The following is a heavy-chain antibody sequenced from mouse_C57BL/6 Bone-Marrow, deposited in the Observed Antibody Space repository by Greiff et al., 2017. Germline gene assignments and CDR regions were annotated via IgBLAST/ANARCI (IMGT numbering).Heavy chain of an antibody. V-gene: IGHV1-80*01. J-gene: IGHJ3*01. CDR2: IYTGDGDT. Sequence: VQLQQSGAELVKPGASVKISCKASGYAFSSYWMNWVKQRPGKGLEWIGQIYTGDGDTNYHGKFKGKATLTADKYSSTAYMQLSSLTADESAVYFCAGWAYWGQGTLDTGSA. CDR1: GYAFSSYW. CDR3: AGWAY.